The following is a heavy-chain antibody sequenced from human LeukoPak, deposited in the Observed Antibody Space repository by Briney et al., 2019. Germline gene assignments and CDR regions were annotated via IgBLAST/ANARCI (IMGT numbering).Heavy chain of an antibody. CDR3: ARGVGYDYNFDY. Sequence: SETLSLTCTVSGGSISSSSYYWGWIRQPPGKGLEWIGYIYHSGSTYYNPSLKSRVTISVDRSKNQFSLKLSSVTAADTAVYYCARGVGYDYNFDYWGQGTLVTVSS. J-gene: IGHJ4*02. CDR1: GGSISSSSYY. CDR2: IYHSGST. D-gene: IGHD5-12*01. V-gene: IGHV4-39*07.